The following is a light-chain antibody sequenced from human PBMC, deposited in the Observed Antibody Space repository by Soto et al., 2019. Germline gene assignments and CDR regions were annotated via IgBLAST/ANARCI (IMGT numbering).Light chain of an antibody. J-gene: IGKJ2*01. CDR1: QTIDNT. CDR2: DAS. Sequence: EIVMTQSPATLSLSPWERATLSCRASQTIDNTLAWYQRKPGQAPRLLIYDASTRATGVPARFSGSGSGTDSTLTISSRQSEDFAGYYCQHYNYWPYTFGQGTKVDIK. V-gene: IGKV3-15*01. CDR3: QHYNYWPYT.